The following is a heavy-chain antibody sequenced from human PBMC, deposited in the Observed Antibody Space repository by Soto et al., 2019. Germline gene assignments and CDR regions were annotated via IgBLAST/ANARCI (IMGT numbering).Heavy chain of an antibody. Sequence: QVQLQESGPGLVKPSETLSLSCTVSGGSFSSYYCNWVRKSAGKGLEWIGRIYPSGSTTYNPSLKSRLTMSVDTSKNQFSLMLTSMTAADTAVYYCATGRSEVVPGAMDNWGQGTLVTVSS. CDR2: IYPSGST. J-gene: IGHJ4*02. CDR1: GGSFSSYY. D-gene: IGHD2-2*01. CDR3: ATGRSEVVPGAMDN. V-gene: IGHV4-4*07.